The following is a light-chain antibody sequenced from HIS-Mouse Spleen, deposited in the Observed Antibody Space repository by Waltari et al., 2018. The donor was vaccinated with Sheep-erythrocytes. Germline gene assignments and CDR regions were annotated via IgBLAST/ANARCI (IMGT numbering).Light chain of an antibody. V-gene: IGLV2-11*01. CDR1: SRDVGGYNY. CDR2: DVS. Sequence: QSALTQPRSVSGSPGQAVTISCTGTSRDVGGYNYVPWYQQHPGKAPKLMIYDVSQLPSGVPVRFSGSKSRHTASLTSSGLQSEDEAHYCFCSYAASYNHIFATGAKVTVL. J-gene: IGLJ1*01. CDR3: CSYAASYNHI.